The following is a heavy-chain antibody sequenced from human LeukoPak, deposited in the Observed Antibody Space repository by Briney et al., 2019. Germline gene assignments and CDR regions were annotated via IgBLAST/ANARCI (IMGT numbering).Heavy chain of an antibody. CDR2: IIPIFGTA. V-gene: IGHV1-69*13. J-gene: IGHJ2*01. CDR3: ARDLTMRYFDL. Sequence: ASVKVSCKASGGTFSSYAISWVRQAPGQGLEGMGGIIPIFGTANYAQKFQGRVTITADESTSTAYMELSSLRSEDTAVYYCARDLTMRYFDLWGRGTLVTVSS. CDR1: GGTFSSYA. D-gene: IGHD4/OR15-4a*01.